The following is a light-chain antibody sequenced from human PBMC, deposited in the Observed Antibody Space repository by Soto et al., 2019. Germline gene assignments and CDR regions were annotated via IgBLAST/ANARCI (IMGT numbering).Light chain of an antibody. CDR2: DVS. J-gene: IGLJ2*01. CDR3: SSYTSISTPHVV. CDR1: SSDVGGYNF. Sequence: QSVLTQPASVSGSPGQSITISCTGISSDVGGYNFVSWYQQHPGKAPKLMIYDVSNRPSGVSNRFSGSKSGNTASLTISGLQAEDEADYYCSSYTSISTPHVVFGGGTKLTVL. V-gene: IGLV2-14*01.